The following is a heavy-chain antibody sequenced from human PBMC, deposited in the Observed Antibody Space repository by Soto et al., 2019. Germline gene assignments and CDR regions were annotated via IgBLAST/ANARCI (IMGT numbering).Heavy chain of an antibody. CDR1: GGSISNYP. D-gene: IGHD4-17*01. CDR2: MYHSGTS. Sequence: PSETLSLTCTVSGGSISNYPWSWIRQSPGKGLEWIGNMYHSGTSNYNPSLESRVTIPVDTSRDQFSLTLSSVTAADTAIYFCARRSVTTYYYFDLWGRGTLVTVSS. CDR3: ARRSVTTYYYFDL. V-gene: IGHV4-59*08. J-gene: IGHJ2*01.